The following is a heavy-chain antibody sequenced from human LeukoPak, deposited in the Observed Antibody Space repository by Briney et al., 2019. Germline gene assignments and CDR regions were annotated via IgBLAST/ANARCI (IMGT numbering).Heavy chain of an antibody. J-gene: IGHJ3*02. CDR1: GGSITSSSYY. D-gene: IGHD3-22*01. Sequence: SETLSLTCTVSGGSITSSSYYWGWIRQPPGKGLEWIGSVYYSGNTYYNPSLKSRVTISVDTSKNQFSLKLSSVTAADTAVYYCARDRGSSGYFDAFDIWGQETMVTVSS. CDR3: ARDRGSSGYFDAFDI. V-gene: IGHV4-39*07. CDR2: VYYSGNT.